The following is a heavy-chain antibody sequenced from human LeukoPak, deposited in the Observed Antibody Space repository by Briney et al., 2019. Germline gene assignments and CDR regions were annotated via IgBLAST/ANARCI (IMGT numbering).Heavy chain of an antibody. Sequence: PGGSLRLPCAASGFTFDDYAMHWVRQAPGKGLEWVSGISWNSGSTGYADSVKGRFTISRDNAKNSVFLQMNSVRAEDTAVYYCARDLDTGNYFFAYWGQGTPVIVSS. J-gene: IGHJ4*02. CDR2: ISWNSGST. V-gene: IGHV3-9*01. CDR3: ARDLDTGNYFFAY. CDR1: GFTFDDYA. D-gene: IGHD3-9*01.